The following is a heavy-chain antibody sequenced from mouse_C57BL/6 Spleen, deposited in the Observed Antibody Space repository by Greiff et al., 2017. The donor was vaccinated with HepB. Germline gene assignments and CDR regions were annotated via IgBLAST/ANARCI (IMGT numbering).Heavy chain of an antibody. CDR2: INPNNGGT. Sequence: EVQLQQSGPELVKPGASVKISCKASGYTFTDYYMNWVKQSHGKSLEWIGDINPNNGGTSYNQKFKGKATLTVDKSSSTAYMELRSLTSEDSAVYYCARDLGTGYWGQGTTLTVSS. J-gene: IGHJ2*01. CDR1: GYTFTDYY. V-gene: IGHV1-26*01. D-gene: IGHD3-3*01. CDR3: ARDLGTGY.